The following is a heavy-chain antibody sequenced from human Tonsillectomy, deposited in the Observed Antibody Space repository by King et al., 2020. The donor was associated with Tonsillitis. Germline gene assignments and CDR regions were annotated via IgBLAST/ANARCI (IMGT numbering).Heavy chain of an antibody. V-gene: IGHV1-69*01. CDR2: IIPNSGTA. D-gene: IGHD5-12*01. CDR3: ARELYSGYPYSWFDP. Sequence: HVQLVESGAEVKKPGSSVQVSCTASGGTFSSYAFTWVRQAPGQGLEWMGGIIPNSGTAKYAQKFQGRVTMTADESTSTAYMELSSLRSEDTAVYYCARELYSGYPYSWFDPWGQGTLVTVSS. CDR1: GGTFSSYA. J-gene: IGHJ5*02.